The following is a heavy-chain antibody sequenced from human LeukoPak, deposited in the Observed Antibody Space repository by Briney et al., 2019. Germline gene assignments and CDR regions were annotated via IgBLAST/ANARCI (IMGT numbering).Heavy chain of an antibody. CDR1: GFTFSSHA. CDR2: ISGSGRST. V-gene: IGHV3-23*01. J-gene: IGHJ4*02. Sequence: PGGSLRLACAASGFTFSSHAMSWVRQAPGKGLEWVSVISGSGRSTYYADSVKGRFTISRDNSKDTLYLQMNSPRAEDTALYYCAQDYSGYDLSAGYWGQGTLVTVSS. D-gene: IGHD5-12*01. CDR3: AQDYSGYDLSAGY.